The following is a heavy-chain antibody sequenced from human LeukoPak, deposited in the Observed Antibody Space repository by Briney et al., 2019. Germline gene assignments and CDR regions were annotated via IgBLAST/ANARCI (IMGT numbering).Heavy chain of an antibody. Sequence: GSLRLSCAASGFTFSSYSINWVRQPPGKGLEWIGSFFQLGGTYYNPSLKNRVTISVDTSKNEFSLTLTSVTAADTAIYYCAKDDRLLTNWFDPWGQGTLVTVSS. CDR2: FFQLGGT. D-gene: IGHD3-22*01. CDR3: AKDDRLLTNWFDP. J-gene: IGHJ5*02. V-gene: IGHV4-59*04. CDR1: GFTFSSYS.